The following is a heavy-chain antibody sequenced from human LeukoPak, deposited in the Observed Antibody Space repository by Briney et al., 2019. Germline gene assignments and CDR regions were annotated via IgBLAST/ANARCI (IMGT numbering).Heavy chain of an antibody. CDR3: VSLGYSSSSVRY. CDR1: GFTFSRSA. J-gene: IGHJ4*02. D-gene: IGHD6-6*01. V-gene: IGHV3-30*04. Sequence: GGSLRLSCAASGFTFSRSAMHWVRQAPGKGLEWVAIISYDGGNKYYADSVKGRFTISRDNSKNTLYLQMNSLRAEDTAVYFCVSLGYSSSSVRYWGQGTLVAVSS. CDR2: ISYDGGNK.